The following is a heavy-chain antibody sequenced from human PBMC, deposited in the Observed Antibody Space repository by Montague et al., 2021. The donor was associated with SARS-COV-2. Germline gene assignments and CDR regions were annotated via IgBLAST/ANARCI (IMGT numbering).Heavy chain of an antibody. Sequence: SLRLSCAASGFTFSNYAMSWVRQAPGKGLEWVSVIYSGGSSTYYADSVKGRLTISRDNSKNTLYLQMNSLRAEDTAVYYCAKDPYYDFWSGYYFDYWGQGTLVTVFS. CDR1: GFTFSNYA. V-gene: IGHV3-23*03. CDR3: AKDPYYDFWSGYYFDY. CDR2: IYSGGSST. D-gene: IGHD3-3*01. J-gene: IGHJ4*02.